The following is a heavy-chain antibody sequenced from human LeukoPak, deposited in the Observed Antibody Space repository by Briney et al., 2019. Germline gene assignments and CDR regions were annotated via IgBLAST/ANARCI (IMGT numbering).Heavy chain of an antibody. Sequence: PSETLSLTCTVSGGSISSSSYYWGWIRQPPGKGLEWIGYIYYSGSTNYNPSLKSRVTISVDTSKNQFSLKLSSVTAADTAVYYCARERDYYDSSGYSNSRYFDLWGRGTLVTVSS. CDR1: GGSISSSSYY. CDR2: IYYSGST. V-gene: IGHV4-61*01. D-gene: IGHD3-22*01. J-gene: IGHJ2*01. CDR3: ARERDYYDSSGYSNSRYFDL.